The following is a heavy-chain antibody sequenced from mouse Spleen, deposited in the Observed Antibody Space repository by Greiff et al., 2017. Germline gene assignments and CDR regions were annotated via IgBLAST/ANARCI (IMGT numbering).Heavy chain of an antibody. V-gene: IGHV1-82*01. J-gene: IGHJ4*01. Sequence: VMLVESGPELVKPGASVKISCKASGYAFSSSWMNWVKQRPGKGLEWIGRIYPGDGDTNYNGKFKGKATLTADKSSSTAYMQLSSLTSEDSAVYFCARKGYDYAMDYWGQGTSVTVSS. D-gene: IGHD2-14*01. CDR3: ARKGYDYAMDY. CDR2: IYPGDGDT. CDR1: GYAFSSSW.